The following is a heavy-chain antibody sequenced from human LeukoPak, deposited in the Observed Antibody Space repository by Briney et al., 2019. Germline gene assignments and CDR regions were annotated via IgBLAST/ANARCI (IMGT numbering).Heavy chain of an antibody. CDR3: ARDVPRDGYSFFDY. J-gene: IGHJ4*02. Sequence: PGGSLRLSCAASGLTVRSNLMSWVRQAPGKGLEWVSVIYDGGSTYYADSVKGQFTISRDDSKNTLYLQMSSLRAEDTAVYYCARDVPRDGYSFFDYWGQGTLVTVSS. D-gene: IGHD5-24*01. CDR1: GLTVRSNL. V-gene: IGHV3-53*01. CDR2: IYDGGST.